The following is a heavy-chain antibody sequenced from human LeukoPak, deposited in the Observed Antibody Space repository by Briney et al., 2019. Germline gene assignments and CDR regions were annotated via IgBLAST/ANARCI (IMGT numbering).Heavy chain of an antibody. D-gene: IGHD4/OR15-4a*01. J-gene: IGHJ6*03. Sequence: SETLSLTCAVYGGSFSGYYWSWVRQPPGEGLEWIGEINHSGSTNYNPSLKSRVTISVDTSKNQFSLKLSSVTAADTAVYYCARALTYYYYYYMDVWGKGTTVTVSS. CDR3: ARALTYYYYYYMDV. CDR2: INHSGST. V-gene: IGHV4-34*01. CDR1: GGSFSGYY.